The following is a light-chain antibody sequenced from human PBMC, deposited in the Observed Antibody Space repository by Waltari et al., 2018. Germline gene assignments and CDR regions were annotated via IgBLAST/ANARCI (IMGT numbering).Light chain of an antibody. Sequence: NFVLTQPHSVSESPGKTVTISCTRSSGNISGDCVSCYQQRPGSSPSTVIYEDNQRPSGVPDRFSGSIDSSSSSASLTISGLKIEDEADYYCQSYDRSNLAWVFGGGTKLTVL. CDR2: EDN. CDR1: SGNISGDC. CDR3: QSYDRSNLAWV. J-gene: IGLJ3*02. V-gene: IGLV6-57*01.